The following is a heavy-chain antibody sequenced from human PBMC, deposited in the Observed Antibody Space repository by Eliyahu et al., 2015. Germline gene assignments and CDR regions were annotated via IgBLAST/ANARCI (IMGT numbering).Heavy chain of an antibody. J-gene: IGHJ3*01. CDR1: EYDFAKXY. Sequence: EVQLVQSGAXVXKPGXSLKISCKGSEYDFAKXYIAWVRQMPGKGLEWMGTIHPYNSDTKYGPSFQGQVTFSVDKSINTAYLQWSSLKPSDTAIYFCARQTNIPRDSLDLWGQGTMVTVSS. CDR2: IHPYNSDT. CDR3: ARQTNIPRDSLDL. V-gene: IGHV5-51*01. D-gene: IGHD1/OR15-1a*01.